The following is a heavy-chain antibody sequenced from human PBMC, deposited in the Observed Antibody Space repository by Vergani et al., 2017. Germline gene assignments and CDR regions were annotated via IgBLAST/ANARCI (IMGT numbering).Heavy chain of an antibody. Sequence: QVQLQQWGAGLLKPSETLSLTCAVYGGSFSGYYWSWIPQPPGKGLEWIGEINHSGSTNYNPSLKSRVTISVDTSKNQFSLKLSSVTAADTAVYYCARGNPNWFDPWGQGTLVTVSS. CDR2: INHSGST. J-gene: IGHJ5*02. CDR1: GGSFSGYY. V-gene: IGHV4-34*01. CDR3: ARGNPNWFDP.